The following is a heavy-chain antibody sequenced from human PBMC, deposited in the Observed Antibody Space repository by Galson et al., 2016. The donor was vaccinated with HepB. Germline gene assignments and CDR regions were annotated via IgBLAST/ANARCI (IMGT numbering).Heavy chain of an antibody. CDR2: ILADGRRK. J-gene: IGHJ5*02. Sequence: SLRLSCAASGFTFSSHVMHWLRQAPGKELEWLALILADGRRKYYADSVEGRFVISRDNSKNTLYLRMNILSPEDTAVYYCVRGQVEYYGDPPWTWGQGTLVTVSS. D-gene: IGHD4-17*01. V-gene: IGHV3-30*09. CDR3: VRGQVEYYGDPPWT. CDR1: GFTFSSHV.